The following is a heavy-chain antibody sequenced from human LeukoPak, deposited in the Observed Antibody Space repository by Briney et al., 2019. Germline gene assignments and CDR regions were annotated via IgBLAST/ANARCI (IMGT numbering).Heavy chain of an antibody. J-gene: IGHJ4*02. CDR1: GFTVSSNY. CDR3: AKMGSYGGLDY. V-gene: IGHV3-23*01. CDR2: ISGSGGST. D-gene: IGHD1-26*01. Sequence: PGGSLRLSCAASGFTVSSNYMSWVRQAPGKGLEWVSAISGSGGSTYYADSVKGRFTISRDNSKNTLYLQMNSLRAEDTAVYYCAKMGSYGGLDYWGQGTLVTVSS.